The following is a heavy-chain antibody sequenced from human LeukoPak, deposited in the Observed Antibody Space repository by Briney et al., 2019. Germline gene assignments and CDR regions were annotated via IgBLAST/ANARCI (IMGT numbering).Heavy chain of an antibody. J-gene: IGHJ4*02. Sequence: PGGSLRLSCAASGFTFSSYSMNWVRQAPGKGLEWVSSISSSSSYIYYADSVKGRFTISRDNAKNSLYLQMNSLRAEDTAVYYCAKDRHAPLAIVGATYADYWGQGTLVTVSS. CDR3: AKDRHAPLAIVGATYADY. CDR1: GFTFSSYS. D-gene: IGHD1-26*01. CDR2: ISSSSSYI. V-gene: IGHV3-21*01.